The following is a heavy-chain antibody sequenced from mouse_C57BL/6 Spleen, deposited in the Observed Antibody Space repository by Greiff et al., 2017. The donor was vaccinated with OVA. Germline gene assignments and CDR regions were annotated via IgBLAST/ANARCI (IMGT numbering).Heavy chain of an antibody. CDR1: GFTFSDYY. Sequence: EVQLVESEGGLVQPGSSMKLSCTASGFTFSDYYMAWVRQVPEKGLEWVANINYDGSSTYYLDSLKSRFIISRDNAKNILYLQMSSLKSEDTATYYCERGGDYYGSSPSYWYFDGWGTGTTVTVAS. J-gene: IGHJ1*03. CDR3: ERGGDYYGSSPSYWYFDG. CDR2: INYDGSST. V-gene: IGHV5-16*01. D-gene: IGHD1-1*01.